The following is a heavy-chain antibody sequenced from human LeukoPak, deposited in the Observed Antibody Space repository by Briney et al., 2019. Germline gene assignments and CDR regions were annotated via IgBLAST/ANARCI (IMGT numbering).Heavy chain of an antibody. Sequence: PSETLSLTCTVSGGSISSYYWSWIRQPAGKGLEWIGRIYTSGSTNYNPSLKSRVTISVDTSKNQFSLKLSSVTAADTAVYYCAREVRYDFWSGYYSSNFDYWGQGTLVTVSS. CDR2: IYTSGST. CDR3: AREVRYDFWSGYYSSNFDY. D-gene: IGHD3-3*01. CDR1: GGSISSYY. J-gene: IGHJ4*02. V-gene: IGHV4-4*07.